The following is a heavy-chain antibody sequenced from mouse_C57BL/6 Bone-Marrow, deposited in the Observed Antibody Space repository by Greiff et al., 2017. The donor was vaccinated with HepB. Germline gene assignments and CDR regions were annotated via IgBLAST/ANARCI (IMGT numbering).Heavy chain of an antibody. J-gene: IGHJ1*03. CDR1: GYTFTDYY. CDR3: ARWLLLDWYFDV. Sequence: EVQLQQSGPELVKPGASVKISCKASGYTFTDYYMNWVKQSHGKSLEWIGDINPNNGGTSYNQKFKGKATLTVDKSSSTAYMELRSLTSEDSAVYYCARWLLLDWYFDVWGTGTTVTVSS. D-gene: IGHD2-3*01. CDR2: INPNNGGT. V-gene: IGHV1-26*01.